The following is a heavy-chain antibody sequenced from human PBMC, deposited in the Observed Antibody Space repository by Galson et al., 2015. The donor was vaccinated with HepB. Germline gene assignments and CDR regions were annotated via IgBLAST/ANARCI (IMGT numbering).Heavy chain of an antibody. CDR2: ISYDGTKI. V-gene: IGHV3-30*04. CDR1: GFTFSNYA. CDR3: AKAYTAGYFFHFGMDV. D-gene: IGHD3-22*01. J-gene: IGHJ6*02. Sequence: SLRLSCAASGFTFSNYALHWVRQAPGKGLQWVAAISYDGTKIFYASFVKGRFTISRDNSKNTLYLQMNGLGTEDTAVYYCAKAYTAGYFFHFGMDVWGQGTTVTVSS.